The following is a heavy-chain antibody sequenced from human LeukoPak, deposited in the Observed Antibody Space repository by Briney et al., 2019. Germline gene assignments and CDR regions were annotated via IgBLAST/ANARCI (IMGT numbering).Heavy chain of an antibody. CDR2: IYPGDSDT. V-gene: IGHV5-51*01. D-gene: IGHD2-15*01. J-gene: IGHJ5*02. Sequence: GESLXISCKGSGYSFTTYWIGWVRQMPGKGLGWMGIIYPGDSDTRYSPSFQGQVTISADKSISTAYLQWSSLKASDTAMYYCARRYCSGGSCGWFDPWGQGTLVTVSS. CDR1: GYSFTTYW. CDR3: ARRYCSGGSCGWFDP.